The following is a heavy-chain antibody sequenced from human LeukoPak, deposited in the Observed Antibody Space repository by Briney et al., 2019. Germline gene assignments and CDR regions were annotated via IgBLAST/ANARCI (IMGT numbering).Heavy chain of an antibody. Sequence: SVKVSCKASGGTFSSYAISWVRQAPGQGVECMGGIIPIFGTANYAQKFQGRVTITTDESTSTAYMELSSLRSEDTAVYYCARGSSYDFWSGYFDYWGQGTLVTVSS. CDR1: GGTFSSYA. V-gene: IGHV1-69*05. J-gene: IGHJ4*02. CDR3: ARGSSYDFWSGYFDY. CDR2: IIPIFGTA. D-gene: IGHD3-3*01.